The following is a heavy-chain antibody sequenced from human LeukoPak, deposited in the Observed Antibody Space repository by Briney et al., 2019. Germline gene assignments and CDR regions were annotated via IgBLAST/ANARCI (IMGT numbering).Heavy chain of an antibody. CDR1: SYTFTSYC. Sequence: GASVKVFCKASSYTFTSYCIICVRQDPGQGLEWMGWITSYNGNTNYEQKLKGRVTMTTDTSTSTAYMELRSLRSDDTGVYYCAREGLRLKWRRWFDPWGQGTLVTVSS. D-gene: IGHD3-16*01. V-gene: IGHV1-18*01. CDR3: AREGLRLKWRRWFDP. J-gene: IGHJ5*02. CDR2: ITSYNGNT.